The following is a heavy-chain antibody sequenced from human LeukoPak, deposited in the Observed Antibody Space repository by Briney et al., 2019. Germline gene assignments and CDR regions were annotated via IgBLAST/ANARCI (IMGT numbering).Heavy chain of an antibody. J-gene: IGHJ2*01. CDR1: GFTLSNYW. Sequence: GGSLRLSCAASGFTLSNYWMHWVRQAPGKGLVWVSRINADGSSASYADSVKGRFTISRDNAKNTLYLQMNSLRAEDTAVYYCARDSTGYWYFDLWGRGTLVSVSS. CDR2: INADGSSA. D-gene: IGHD3-3*02. CDR3: ARDSTGYWYFDL. V-gene: IGHV3-74*01.